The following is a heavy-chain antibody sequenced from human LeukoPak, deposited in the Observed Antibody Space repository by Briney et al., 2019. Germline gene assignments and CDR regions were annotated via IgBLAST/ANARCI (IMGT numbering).Heavy chain of an antibody. CDR2: IYTSGST. CDR1: GGSISSGTYY. Sequence: SETLSLTCTVSGGSISSGTYYWSWIRQPAGKGLEWIGRIYTSGSTNYNPSLKSRVTISVDTSKNQFSLKLSSVTAADTAVYYCARRVSRGYFDLWGRGTLVTVSS. V-gene: IGHV4-61*02. CDR3: ARRVSRGYFDL. J-gene: IGHJ2*01.